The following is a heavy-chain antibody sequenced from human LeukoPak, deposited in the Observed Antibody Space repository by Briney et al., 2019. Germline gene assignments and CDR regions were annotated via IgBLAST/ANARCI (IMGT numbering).Heavy chain of an antibody. D-gene: IGHD1-7*01. CDR1: GFTFSNYW. CDR3: TTLGGTARFDP. CDR2: LKPDGSEK. J-gene: IGHJ5*02. Sequence: GGSLRLSCVTSGFTFSNYWMSWVRQAPGKGLEWVANLKPDGSEKYYVDSVKGRFTVSRDNAKNSLYLQMNSLRAEDTAVYYCTTLGGTARFDPWGQGTLVTVSS. V-gene: IGHV3-7*01.